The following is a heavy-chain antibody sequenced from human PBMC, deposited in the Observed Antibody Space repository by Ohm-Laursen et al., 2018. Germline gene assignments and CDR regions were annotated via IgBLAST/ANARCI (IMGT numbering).Heavy chain of an antibody. V-gene: IGHV3-21*01. D-gene: IGHD3-22*01. J-gene: IGHJ4*02. CDR2: ISSGSTYI. CDR3: ARDIHDSSGYYPDY. Sequence: SLRLSCSASGFTFSSYAMIWVRQAPGKGLEWVSSISSGSTYIYYEDSVKGRFTISRDNAKNSLYLQMSSLRAEDTAVYYCARDIHDSSGYYPDYWGQGTLVTVSS. CDR1: GFTFSSYA.